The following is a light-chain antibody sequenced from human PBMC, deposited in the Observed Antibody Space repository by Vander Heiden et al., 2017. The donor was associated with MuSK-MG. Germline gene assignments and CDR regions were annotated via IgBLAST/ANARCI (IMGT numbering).Light chain of an antibody. CDR1: PAVSIY. CDR3: QQRNNCPGT. V-gene: IGKV3-11*01. J-gene: IGKJ2*01. CDR2: EAS. Sequence: ELVLTQSPAPLSSSPGERATLSRRARPAVSIYLAWYQQKPGQSPRLLIYEASNRATGIPARFSGSGSGTDFTLTISSLEPEDFAVYYCQQRNNCPGTFGQGTKVEIK.